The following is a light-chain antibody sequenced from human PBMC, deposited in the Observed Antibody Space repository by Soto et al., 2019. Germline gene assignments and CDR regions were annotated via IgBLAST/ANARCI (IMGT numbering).Light chain of an antibody. CDR2: GAS. CDR3: QQRSSWPLT. Sequence: EIVMTQSPATLSVSPGERATLSCRASQSVSSNLAWYQQKPGQAPRLLIYGASTRATGIPARFSGSGSGTDFTLTIGSLEPEDCAVYYCQQRSSWPLTFGGGTKVDIK. CDR1: QSVSSN. V-gene: IGKV3-11*01. J-gene: IGKJ4*01.